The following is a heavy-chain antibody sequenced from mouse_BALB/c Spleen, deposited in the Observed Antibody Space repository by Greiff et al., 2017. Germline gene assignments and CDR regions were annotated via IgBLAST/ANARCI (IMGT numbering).Heavy chain of an antibody. CDR3: ARDRADGNYWYFDV. V-gene: IGHV5-4*02. J-gene: IGHJ1*01. D-gene: IGHD2-1*01. CDR2: ISDGGSYT. Sequence: EVMLVESGGGLVKPGGSLKLSCAASGFTFSDYYMYWVRQTPEKRLEWVATISDGGSYTYYPDSVKGRFTISRDNAKNNLYLQMSSLKSEDTAMYYCARDRADGNYWYFDVWGAGTTVTVSS. CDR1: GFTFSDYY.